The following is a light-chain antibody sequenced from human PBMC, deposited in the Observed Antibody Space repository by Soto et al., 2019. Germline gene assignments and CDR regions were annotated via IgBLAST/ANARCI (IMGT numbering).Light chain of an antibody. CDR1: QAISNS. CDR3: QKYNSAPLT. CDR2: AAS. J-gene: IGKJ4*01. Sequence: DIQVTQSPSSLSASVGDRVTITCRASQAISNSLAWYQQKPGKVPKLLIYAASTLRSGVPSRFSGSGSGTDFTLTISGLQPEDAASYYCQKYNSAPLTFGGGT. V-gene: IGKV1-27*01.